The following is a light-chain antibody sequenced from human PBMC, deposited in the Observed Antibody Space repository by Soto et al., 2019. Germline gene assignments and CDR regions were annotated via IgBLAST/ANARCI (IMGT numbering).Light chain of an antibody. V-gene: IGKV3-20*01. CDR3: QQYGTPPQT. Sequence: IVLTQSPATLSLSPGERATLSCRTSQSVGNDLAWYQVKPGQAPRLLIYGASSRATGIPDRFSGSGSGTDFTLTISRLEPEDFAVYYCQQYGTPPQTFGQGTKVEI. CDR1: QSVGND. J-gene: IGKJ1*01. CDR2: GAS.